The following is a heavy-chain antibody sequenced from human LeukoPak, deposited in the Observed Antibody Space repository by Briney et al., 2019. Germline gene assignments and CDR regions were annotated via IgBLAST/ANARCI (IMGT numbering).Heavy chain of an antibody. Sequence: KXXCKASGXXXXXXGXSWVRQXPXQGXEXXGXINPNSGGTNYAQKFQGRVTMTRDTSTSTVYMELSRLRSDDTAVYYCARVGYYESSGYYEYWGQGTLVTVSS. V-gene: IGHV1-2*02. D-gene: IGHD3-22*01. CDR3: ARVGYYESSGYYEY. CDR2: INPNSGGT. CDR1: GXXXXXXG. J-gene: IGHJ4*02.